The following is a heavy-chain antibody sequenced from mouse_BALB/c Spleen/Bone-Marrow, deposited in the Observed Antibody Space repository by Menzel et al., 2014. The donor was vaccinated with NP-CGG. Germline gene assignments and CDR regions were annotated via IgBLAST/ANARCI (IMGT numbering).Heavy chain of an antibody. CDR1: GFSLSRYS. CDR3: ARNLRDPFAY. Sequence: VKLVESGPGLVAPSQSLSITCTVSGFSLSRYSIHWIRQPSGNGLEWLGMIWGGGSTDYNSALKSRLSISKDNSKSQVFLKMNSLQTDDTAIYYCARNLRDPFAYWGQGTLVTVSA. CDR2: IWGGGST. J-gene: IGHJ3*01. V-gene: IGHV2-6-4*01.